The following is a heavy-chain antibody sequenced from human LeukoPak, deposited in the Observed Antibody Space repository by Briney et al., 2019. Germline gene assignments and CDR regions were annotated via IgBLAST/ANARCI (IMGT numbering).Heavy chain of an antibody. CDR3: TTSGTPFEY. CDR1: GFTFNKAW. J-gene: IGHJ4*02. D-gene: IGHD3-10*01. Sequence: GGSLRLSCAASGFTFNKAWMSWVRLAPGKGLEWLGRIKNKGDGGTTDYAAPVKGRFTVSRDDSKSTLYLQMNSLKTEDTAVYYCTTSGTPFEYWGQGTLVTVSS. V-gene: IGHV3-15*01. CDR2: IKNKGDGGTT.